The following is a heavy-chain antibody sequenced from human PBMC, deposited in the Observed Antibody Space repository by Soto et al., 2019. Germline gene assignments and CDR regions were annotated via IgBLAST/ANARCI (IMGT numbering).Heavy chain of an antibody. V-gene: IGHV4-59*01. CDR3: ARGEGQLLWGGYYYYMDV. D-gene: IGHD2-2*01. CDR1: GGSISSYY. J-gene: IGHJ6*03. Sequence: SETLSLTCTVSGGSISSYYWSWIRQPPGKGLEWIGYIYYSGSTNYNPSLKSRVTISVDTSKNQFSLKLSSVTAADTAVYYCARGEGQLLWGGYYYYMDVWGKGTTVTVSS. CDR2: IYYSGST.